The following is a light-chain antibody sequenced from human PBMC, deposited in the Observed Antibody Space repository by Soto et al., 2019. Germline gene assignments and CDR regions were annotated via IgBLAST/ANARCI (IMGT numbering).Light chain of an antibody. CDR3: QQYGSSGT. J-gene: IGKJ1*01. CDR2: AAS. Sequence: DIVLTQSPATLSLSPGNRVTLSCRANERISRSLAWYQQKPGQAPRLLVSAASNRATGIPARFSGSGSGTDFTLTISSLEPEDFAVYYCQQYGSSGTFGQGTKVDIK. V-gene: IGKV3-11*01. CDR1: ERISRS.